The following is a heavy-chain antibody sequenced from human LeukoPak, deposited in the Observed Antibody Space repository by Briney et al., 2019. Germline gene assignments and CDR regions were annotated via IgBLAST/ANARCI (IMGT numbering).Heavy chain of an antibody. V-gene: IGHV3-48*03. CDR2: ISSSGSTI. CDR1: GFTFSSYE. CDR3: ARNYPRGPVDY. Sequence: PGGSLRLSCAASGFTFSSYEMNWVRQAPGKGLEWVSYISSSGSTIYYADSVKGRFTISRDNAKNSLYLQMNSLRAEDTAVYYCARNYPRGPVDYWGQGTLVTVSS. D-gene: IGHD1-7*01. J-gene: IGHJ4*02.